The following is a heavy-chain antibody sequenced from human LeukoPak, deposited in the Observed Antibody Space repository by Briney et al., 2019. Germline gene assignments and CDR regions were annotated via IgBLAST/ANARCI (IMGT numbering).Heavy chain of an antibody. D-gene: IGHD2-21*01. CDR3: ARSLQGDHFDV. J-gene: IGHJ3*01. Sequence: ASVKVSCKASGYTFTGYYMHWVRQAPGQGLEWMGWINPNSGGTNYAQKFQGRVTMTRDTSTTTVYMELRSLRSDDTAVYYCARSLQGDHFDVWGQGTMVTVSS. CDR1: GYTFTGYY. CDR2: INPNSGGT. V-gene: IGHV1-2*02.